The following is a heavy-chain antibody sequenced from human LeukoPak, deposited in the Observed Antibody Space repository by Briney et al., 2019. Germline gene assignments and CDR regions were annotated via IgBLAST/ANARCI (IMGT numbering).Heavy chain of an antibody. CDR2: TSSDLNVK. CDR1: GFTLSNYV. V-gene: IGHV3-30*03. Sequence: GGSLRLSCVASGFTLSNYVMSWVRQAPGKGLEWVAVTSSDLNVKLYADSVKGRFTISRDNSRSTLYLQMNSLRPEDTAIYYCAREGYYGSGSPPSLYFDYWGQGTLVTVSS. D-gene: IGHD3-10*01. J-gene: IGHJ4*02. CDR3: AREGYYGSGSPPSLYFDY.